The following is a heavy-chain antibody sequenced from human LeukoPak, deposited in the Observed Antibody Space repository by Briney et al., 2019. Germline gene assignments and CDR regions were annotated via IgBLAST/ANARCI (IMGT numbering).Heavy chain of an antibody. CDR2: TYNSGST. CDR1: GASVSSDY. D-gene: IGHD1-26*01. J-gene: IGHJ4*02. Sequence: SETLSLTCTVSGASVSSDYWSWIRRPPGKGLEWIGYTYNSGSTRYNPSLKSRATILVDTSRSQVSLRLTSVTAADTAVYYCARDRGEGRERPFDYWGRGTLVTVSS. CDR3: ARDRGEGRERPFDY. V-gene: IGHV4-59*02.